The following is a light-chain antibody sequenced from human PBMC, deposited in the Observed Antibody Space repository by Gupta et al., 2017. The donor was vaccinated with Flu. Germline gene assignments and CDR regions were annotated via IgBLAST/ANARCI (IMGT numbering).Light chain of an antibody. CDR3: QKYNSSPPA. CDR2: AAS. J-gene: IGKJ4*01. Sequence: AWYQQKSGQRPKLLISAASSTQSAVPSRFSASGFGTVCTLTISNLQPEDVATYYCQKYNSSPPAFGGGTKVEIK. V-gene: IGKV1-27*01.